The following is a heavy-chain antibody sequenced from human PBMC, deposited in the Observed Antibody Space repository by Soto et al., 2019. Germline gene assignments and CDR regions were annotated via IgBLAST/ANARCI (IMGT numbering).Heavy chain of an antibody. CDR3: ARGREVAASAHYGMDV. J-gene: IGHJ6*02. CDR1: GFTFSSYA. D-gene: IGHD6-25*01. CDR2: ISYDGSNK. V-gene: IGHV3-30-3*01. Sequence: LRLSCAASGFTFSSYAMHWVRQAPGKGLEWVAVISYDGSNKYYADSVKGRFTISRDNSKNTLYLQMNSLRAEDTAVYYCARGREVAASAHYGMDVWGQGTTVTVSS.